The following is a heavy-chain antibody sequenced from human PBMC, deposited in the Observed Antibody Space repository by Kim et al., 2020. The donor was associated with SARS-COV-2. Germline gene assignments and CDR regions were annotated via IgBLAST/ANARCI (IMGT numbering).Heavy chain of an antibody. CDR3: ARGRLYSSSWFDP. CDR2: IYYSGST. CDR1: GGSISSYY. J-gene: IGHJ5*02. V-gene: IGHV4-59*01. D-gene: IGHD6-13*01. Sequence: SETLSLTCTVSGGSISSYYWSWIRQPPGKGLEWIGYIYYSGSTNYNPSLKSRVTISVDTSKNQFSLKLSSVTAADTAVYYCARGRLYSSSWFDPWGKGTLVTVSS.